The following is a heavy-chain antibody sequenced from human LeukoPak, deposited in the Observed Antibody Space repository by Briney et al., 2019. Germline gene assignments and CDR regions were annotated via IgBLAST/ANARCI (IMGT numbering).Heavy chain of an antibody. CDR3: VRQAVYSDSGIAY. CDR2: INPDGSSS. D-gene: IGHD4-11*01. CDR1: GFTFSDYW. V-gene: IGHV3-74*01. Sequence: QPGGSLRLSCAASGFTFSDYWMHWVRQAPGKGLEWVSRINPDGSSSNYADSVKGRFTMSRDNAKNTVYLQMDSLRAEDTAVFHCVRQAVYSDSGIAYWGRGILVTVSS. J-gene: IGHJ4*02.